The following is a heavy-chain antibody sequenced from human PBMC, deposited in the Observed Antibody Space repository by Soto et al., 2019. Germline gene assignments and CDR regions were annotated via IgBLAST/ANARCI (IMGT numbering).Heavy chain of an antibody. Sequence: PSETLSLTCTVAGGSIRSYYWSWIRQPPGKGLEWIGYIYYSGSTDYNPSLKSRVTISVDTSKHQFSLKLSSVTAADTAVYYCARDSTGSGSHFPDYWGQGTLVTVSS. CDR2: IYYSGST. CDR1: GGSIRSYY. CDR3: ARDSTGSGSHFPDY. D-gene: IGHD3-10*01. J-gene: IGHJ4*02. V-gene: IGHV4-59*01.